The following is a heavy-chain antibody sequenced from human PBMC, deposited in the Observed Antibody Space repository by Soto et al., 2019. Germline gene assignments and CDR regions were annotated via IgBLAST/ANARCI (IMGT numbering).Heavy chain of an antibody. CDR1: GFTFSSYS. CDR2: ISSSSSYI. V-gene: IGHV3-21*01. Sequence: GGSLRLSCAASGFTFSSYSMNWVRQAPGKGLEWVSSISSSSSYIYYADSVKGRFTISRDNANNSLYLQMNSLRAEDTAVHYCAREYSGSYGTWFDPWGQGILVTVSS. CDR3: AREYSGSYGTWFDP. J-gene: IGHJ5*02. D-gene: IGHD1-26*01.